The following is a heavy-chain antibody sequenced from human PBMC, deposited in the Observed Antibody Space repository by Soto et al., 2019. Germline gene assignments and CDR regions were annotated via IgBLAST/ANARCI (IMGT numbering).Heavy chain of an antibody. D-gene: IGHD2-2*01. Sequence: DVQLLESGGGVVQPGGSLTLSCAASGVILRDYVMTWVRQAPGKGLEWVARITPNSAVTKYADSVKGRFTISRDNSKDAVYLQMHSLAVEDTAKYHCGKCTSSTGCHGIYLHYWGQGAQVVVSA. CDR3: GKCTSSTGCHGIYLHY. V-gene: IGHV3-23*01. CDR1: GVILRDYV. J-gene: IGHJ4*02. CDR2: ITPNSAVT.